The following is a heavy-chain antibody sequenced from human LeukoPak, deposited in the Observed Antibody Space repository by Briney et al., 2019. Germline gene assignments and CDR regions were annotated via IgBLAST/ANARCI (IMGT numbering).Heavy chain of an antibody. CDR3: ASGYSSGWLRDYYYYMDV. V-gene: IGHV4-59*01. CDR2: IHYSGST. CDR1: GGSISNYY. J-gene: IGHJ6*03. D-gene: IGHD6-19*01. Sequence: SETLSLTCTVSGGSISNYYWSWIRQTPGKGLEWIGYIHYSGSTNYNPSHMSRVTISEDTSTNQISLELGSVTATDTAVYYCASGYSSGWLRDYYYYMDVWGKGTTVTVSS.